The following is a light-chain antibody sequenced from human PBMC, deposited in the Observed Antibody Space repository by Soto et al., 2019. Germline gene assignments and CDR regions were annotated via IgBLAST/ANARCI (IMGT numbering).Light chain of an antibody. CDR1: QSISIW. CDR3: QQYNSFSGT. J-gene: IGKJ2*02. Sequence: DIQMTQSPSTLSASVGDRVTITCRASQSISIWLAWYQQKPGKAPKLLIFDASTLQSGVPSRFSGSGSGIEFTLTISSLQSDDFATYYCQQYNSFSGTFGQGTKLEIK. V-gene: IGKV1-5*01. CDR2: DAS.